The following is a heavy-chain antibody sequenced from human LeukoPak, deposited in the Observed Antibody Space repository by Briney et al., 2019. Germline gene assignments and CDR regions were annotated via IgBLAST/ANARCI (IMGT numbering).Heavy chain of an antibody. D-gene: IGHD2-15*01. Sequence: SETLSLTCTVSGGSISSSSYYWGWIRQPPGKGREWIGSIHYSGSTNYNPSLKSRVTISVDTSKNQFSLKLSSVTAADTAVYYCARGYCSGGSCYSYYYYNYMDVWGKGTTVTVSS. CDR2: IHYSGST. CDR1: GGSISSSSYY. J-gene: IGHJ6*03. V-gene: IGHV4-39*07. CDR3: ARGYCSGGSCYSYYYYNYMDV.